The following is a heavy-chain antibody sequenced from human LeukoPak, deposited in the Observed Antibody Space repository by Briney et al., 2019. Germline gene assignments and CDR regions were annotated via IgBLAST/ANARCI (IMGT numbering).Heavy chain of an antibody. V-gene: IGHV4-39*07. CDR1: GGSISSSSYY. CDR3: ASYDILTNNYFDY. J-gene: IGHJ4*02. CDR2: IYYSGST. Sequence: SETLSLTCTVSGGSISSSSYYWGWIRQPPGKGLEWIGSIYYSGSTYYNPSLKSRVTISVDRSKNQFSLRLTSVTAADTAVYYCASYDILTNNYFDYWGQGILVTVSS. D-gene: IGHD3-9*01.